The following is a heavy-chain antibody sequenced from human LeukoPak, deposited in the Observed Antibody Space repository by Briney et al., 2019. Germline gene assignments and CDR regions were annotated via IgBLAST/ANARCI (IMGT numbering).Heavy chain of an antibody. J-gene: IGHJ4*02. CDR1: GFTFSSYW. CDR2: IKQDGSEK. CDR3: ARVSGRLSYYFDY. D-gene: IGHD1-26*01. V-gene: IGHV3-7*01. Sequence: GGSLRLSCAASGFTFSSYWMSWVRQAPGKGLEWVANIKQDGSEKYYVDSVKGRFTISRDNAKNSLYLQINSLRAEDTAVYYCARVSGRLSYYFDYWGQGTLVTVSS.